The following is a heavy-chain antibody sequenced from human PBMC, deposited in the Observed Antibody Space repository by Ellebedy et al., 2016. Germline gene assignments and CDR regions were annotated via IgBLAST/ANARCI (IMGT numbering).Heavy chain of an antibody. CDR2: IKSKPNGGTT. J-gene: IGHJ4*02. CDR1: GFSFSDGY. CDR3: TTPTDLGHYDICDY. D-gene: IGHD3-9*01. V-gene: IGHV3-15*01. Sequence: GESLKISXAASGFSFSDGYMNWIRRAPGKGLEWVGRIKSKPNGGTTDYAAPVKGRFTISRDGSKNTLYLQMNSLKTEDTAVYYCTTPTDLGHYDICDYWGQGTLVTVSS.